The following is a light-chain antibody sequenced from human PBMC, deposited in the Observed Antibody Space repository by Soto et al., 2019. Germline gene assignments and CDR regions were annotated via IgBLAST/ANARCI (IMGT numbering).Light chain of an antibody. CDR3: QQYGSSPWT. V-gene: IGKV3-20*01. CDR1: QSVSSNY. J-gene: IGKJ1*01. Sequence: EIVLTQSPGTLSLSPGERATLSCRASQSVSSNYLAWYQQKPGQAHRPLIYGASSRATGIPDRFSGSGAGTDFTLTISRLEPEDFAVYYCQQYGSSPWTFGQGTKVEIK. CDR2: GAS.